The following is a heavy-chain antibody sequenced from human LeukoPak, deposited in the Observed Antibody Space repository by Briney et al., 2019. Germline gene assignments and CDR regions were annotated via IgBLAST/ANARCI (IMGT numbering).Heavy chain of an antibody. CDR3: ASHPTNFDAFDI. V-gene: IGHV4-39*01. CDR1: GGSISSSGYY. D-gene: IGHD5-24*01. Sequence: SETLSLTCTVSGGSISSSGYYWGWIRQSPGTGLDWIGSIYYSGSTYYDPSLKSRVTISEDTSKNQFSLKLSSVTAADTAVYFCASHPTNFDAFDIWGQGTMVTVSS. J-gene: IGHJ3*02. CDR2: IYYSGST.